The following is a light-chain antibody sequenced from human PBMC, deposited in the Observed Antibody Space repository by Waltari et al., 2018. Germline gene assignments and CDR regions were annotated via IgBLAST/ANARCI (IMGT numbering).Light chain of an antibody. CDR3: SSYISGVTLYV. V-gene: IGLV2-14*03. Sequence: QSALTQPASVSGSPGQSITISCTGTSSDVAASNYVSWYQQHPGKAPKLMIYDVTKRPSGVSGRFSGSKSGNTASLTISGLQAEDEADYYCSSYISGVTLYVFGTGTKVTVL. CDR2: DVT. CDR1: SSDVAASNY. J-gene: IGLJ1*01.